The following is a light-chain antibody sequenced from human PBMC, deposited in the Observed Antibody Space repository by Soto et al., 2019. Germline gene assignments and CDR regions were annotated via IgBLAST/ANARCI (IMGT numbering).Light chain of an antibody. CDR1: QNVNSD. Sequence: EIVMTQSPVILSVSPGERATLSCRASQNVNSDLAWYQQKPGQAPRILIYDASTRATDIPVRISGSGSGTDFTLTINGLQSEDFAVYYCQQYNKWTPLYTFGQGTKLEIK. J-gene: IGKJ2*01. CDR2: DAS. CDR3: QQYNKWTPLYT. V-gene: IGKV3-15*01.